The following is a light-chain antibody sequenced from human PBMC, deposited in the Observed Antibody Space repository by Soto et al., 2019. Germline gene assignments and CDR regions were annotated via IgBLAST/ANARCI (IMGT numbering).Light chain of an antibody. Sequence: EIVLTQSPDTLYLSPGERATLSCRASQSVRSNYLAWYQQKPGQAPRFLIYDASSRATGIPDRFSGSGSGTHFTLTISRLEPEDFAVYYCQQYGSSPLTFGGGTKVEIK. CDR1: QSVRSNY. CDR3: QQYGSSPLT. V-gene: IGKV3-20*01. CDR2: DAS. J-gene: IGKJ4*01.